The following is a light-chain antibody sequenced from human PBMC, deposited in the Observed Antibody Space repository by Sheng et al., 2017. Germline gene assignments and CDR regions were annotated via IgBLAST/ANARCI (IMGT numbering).Light chain of an antibody. CDR2: EVR. Sequence: QSALTQPASVSGSPGQSITISCTGTSSDVGGYNYVSWYQQHPGKVPKLLIFEVRHRPAGVSTRFSGSKSGNTAALIISDLQPEDEASYFCSSFSTTNNHIIFGGGTNLAVL. J-gene: IGLJ2*01. CDR1: SSDVGGYNY. V-gene: IGLV2-14*01. CDR3: SSFSTTNNHII.